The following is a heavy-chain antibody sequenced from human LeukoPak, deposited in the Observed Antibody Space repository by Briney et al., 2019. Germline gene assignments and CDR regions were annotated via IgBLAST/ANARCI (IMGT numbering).Heavy chain of an antibody. J-gene: IGHJ4*02. D-gene: IGHD2-2*01. CDR3: AKGYCSDTNCQTLLGPDY. V-gene: IGHV3-23*01. Sequence: GGALRLSCSASGFTVNNYAMAWVRQAPGKGLEWVSSIISDGTGAHYGDSGRGRFTISRDISKNTLYLQMNSLRAEDTAVYYCAKGYCSDTNCQTLLGPDYWGQGTLVTVSS. CDR1: GFTVNNYA. CDR2: IISDGTGA.